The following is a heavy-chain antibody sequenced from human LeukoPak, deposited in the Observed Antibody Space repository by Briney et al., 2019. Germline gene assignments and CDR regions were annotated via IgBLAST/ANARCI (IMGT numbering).Heavy chain of an antibody. CDR1: GFTFSSYW. Sequence: HPGGSLRLSCAASGFTFSSYWMSWVRQAPGKGLEWVANIKQDGSEKYYVDSVKGRFTISRDNAKNSLYLQMNSLRAEDTAVYYCARGKRDHSPTVTPGYMDVWGKGTTVTVSS. D-gene: IGHD4-11*01. CDR2: IKQDGSEK. CDR3: ARGKRDHSPTVTPGYMDV. J-gene: IGHJ6*03. V-gene: IGHV3-7*01.